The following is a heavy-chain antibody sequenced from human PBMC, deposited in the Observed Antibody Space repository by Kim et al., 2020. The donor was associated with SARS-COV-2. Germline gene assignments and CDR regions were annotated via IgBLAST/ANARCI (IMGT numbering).Heavy chain of an antibody. J-gene: IGHJ6*02. D-gene: IGHD4-4*01. CDR2: ISAYNGNT. CDR3: ASHDYSNYAQDYYYGMDV. CDR1: GYTFTSYG. Sequence: ASVKVSCKASGYTFTSYGISWVRQAPGQGLEWMGWISAYNGNTNYAQKLQGRVTMTTDTSTSTAYMELRSLRSDDTAVYYCASHDYSNYAQDYYYGMDVWGQGTPVTVSS. V-gene: IGHV1-18*04.